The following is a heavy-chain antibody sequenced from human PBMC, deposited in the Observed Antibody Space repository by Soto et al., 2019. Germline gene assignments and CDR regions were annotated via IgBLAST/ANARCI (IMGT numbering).Heavy chain of an antibody. J-gene: IGHJ6*02. CDR3: ARDPFIAAGGYYYYYGMDV. CDR1: GGTFSNYA. D-gene: IGHD6-13*01. Sequence: QVQLVQSGAEVKKPGSSVKVSCKASGGTFSNYAISWVRQAPGQGLEWMGGIIPMFGTANYGQKLQGRVTITADKFTSTDYMELHSLKSGDTAVYYCARDPFIAAGGYYYYYGMDVWGQGTTVTVSS. V-gene: IGHV1-69*06. CDR2: IIPMFGTA.